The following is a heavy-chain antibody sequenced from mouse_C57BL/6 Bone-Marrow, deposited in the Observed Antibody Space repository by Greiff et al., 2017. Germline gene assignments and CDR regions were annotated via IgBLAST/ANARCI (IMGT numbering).Heavy chain of an antibody. D-gene: IGHD1-1*01. J-gene: IGHJ3*01. CDR3: TTLLHGSSSEGFAY. Sequence: VQLQQSGAELVRPGASVKLSCTASGFNIKDDYMHWVKQRPEQGLEWIGWIDPANGDTEYASQFQGKATITAETSSNTAYLQLSSLTSEDTAVYYCTTLLHGSSSEGFAYWGQGTLVTVSA. V-gene: IGHV14-4*01. CDR1: GFNIKDDY. CDR2: IDPANGDT.